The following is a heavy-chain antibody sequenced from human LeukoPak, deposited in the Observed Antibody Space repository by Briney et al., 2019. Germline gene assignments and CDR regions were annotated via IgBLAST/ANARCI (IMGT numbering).Heavy chain of an antibody. V-gene: IGHV3-33*01. J-gene: IGHJ4*02. CDR1: GFTFSSYG. CDR3: ARDPLVLRYFDWSPQPFDY. D-gene: IGHD3-9*01. Sequence: GGSLRLSCAASGFTFSSYGMHWVRQAPGKGLEWVAVIWYDGSNKYYADSVKGRFTISRDNAKNSLYLQMNSLRAEDTAVYYCARDPLVLRYFDWSPQPFDYWGQGTLVTVSS. CDR2: IWYDGSNK.